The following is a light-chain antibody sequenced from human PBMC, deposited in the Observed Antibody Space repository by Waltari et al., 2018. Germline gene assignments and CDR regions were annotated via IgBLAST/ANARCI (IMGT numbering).Light chain of an antibody. J-gene: IGKJ3*01. Sequence: DIVMTQSPDSLAVSLGERATINCKSSQSVLHSSDNKNYLAWYQQKPGQPPKLLIYWASTRESGVPDRFSGSGSGTDFTLTISSLQAEDVAVYYCHQYYSVPFTFGPGTKVDIK. CDR1: QSVLHSSDNKNY. CDR3: HQYYSVPFT. CDR2: WAS. V-gene: IGKV4-1*01.